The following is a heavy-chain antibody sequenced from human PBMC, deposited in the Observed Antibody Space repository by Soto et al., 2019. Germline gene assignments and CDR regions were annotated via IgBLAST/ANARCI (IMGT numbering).Heavy chain of an antibody. D-gene: IGHD3-10*01. CDR1: GGSISSYY. Sequence: PSETLPLTCTVSGGSISSYYWSWIRQPPGKGLEWIGYIYYSGSTNYNPSLKSRVTISVDTSKNQFSLKLSSVTAADTAVYYCARQITMVRGVIIPHDAFDIWGQGTMVNVSS. CDR3: ARQITMVRGVIIPHDAFDI. V-gene: IGHV4-59*08. J-gene: IGHJ3*02. CDR2: IYYSGST.